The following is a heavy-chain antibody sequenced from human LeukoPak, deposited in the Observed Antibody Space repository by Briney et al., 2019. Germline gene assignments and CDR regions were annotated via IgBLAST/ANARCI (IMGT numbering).Heavy chain of an antibody. CDR3: ARVRYSGTYYPDY. V-gene: IGHV4-34*01. Sequence: SETLSLTCAVYGVSFSGYYWSWIRQPPGKGLEWIGEINHSGSTNYTPSLKSRVTISVDTSKNQFSLKLNSVTAADTAVYFCARVRYSGTYYPDYWGQGTLVTVSS. D-gene: IGHD1-26*01. CDR2: INHSGST. CDR1: GVSFSGYY. J-gene: IGHJ4*02.